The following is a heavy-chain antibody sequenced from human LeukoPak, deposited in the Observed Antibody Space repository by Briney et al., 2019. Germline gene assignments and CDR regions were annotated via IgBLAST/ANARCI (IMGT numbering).Heavy chain of an antibody. Sequence: GASVKVSCKASGYTFTGYYMHWVRQAPGQGLEWMGWINPNSGGTNYAQEFQGRVTMTRDTSISTAYMEMNSLTSDDTAFYYCARVDTDIGPRLGYWGQGTLVTVSS. V-gene: IGHV1-2*02. CDR1: GYTFTGYY. CDR2: INPNSGGT. CDR3: ARVDTDIGPRLGY. J-gene: IGHJ4*02. D-gene: IGHD5-18*01.